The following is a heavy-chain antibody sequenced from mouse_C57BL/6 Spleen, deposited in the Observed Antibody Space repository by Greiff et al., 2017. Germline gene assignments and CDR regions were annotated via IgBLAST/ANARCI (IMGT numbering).Heavy chain of an antibody. J-gene: IGHJ4*01. CDR3: ARIHYEDYYAMDY. D-gene: IGHD1-1*01. CDR1: GYSFTGYY. Sequence: EVQLQQSGPELVKPGASVKISCKASGYSFTGYYMNWVKQSPEKSLEWIGEINPSTGGTTYNQKFKAKATLTVDKSSSTAYMQLKSLTSEDSAVYYCARIHYEDYYAMDYWGQGTSVTVSS. CDR2: INPSTGGT. V-gene: IGHV1-42*01.